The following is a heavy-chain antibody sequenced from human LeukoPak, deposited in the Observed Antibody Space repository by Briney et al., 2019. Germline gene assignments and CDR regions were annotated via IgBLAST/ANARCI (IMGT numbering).Heavy chain of an antibody. CDR3: AKDPERYSSVPAAGEGYFEY. J-gene: IGHJ4*02. D-gene: IGHD6-19*01. CDR1: GFTFSSYG. V-gene: IGHV3-30*18. CDR2: ISYDGSNK. Sequence: GGSLPLSCAPSGFTFSSYGMQWLRQAPGKRLEWVAVISYDGSNKYYAASVKGRFTISRDNSKNTLYLQMNSLRAEDTAVYYCAKDPERYSSVPAAGEGYFEYWGQGTLVTVSS.